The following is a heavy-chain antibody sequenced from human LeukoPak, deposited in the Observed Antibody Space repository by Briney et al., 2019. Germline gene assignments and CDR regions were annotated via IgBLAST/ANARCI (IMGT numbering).Heavy chain of an antibody. V-gene: IGHV4-61*08. J-gene: IGHJ3*02. CDR1: GGSVSSGDYY. CDR2: IYYSGST. CDR3: AGGFQSSGYGFDI. D-gene: IGHD6-19*01. Sequence: SETLSLTCTVSGGSVSSGDYYWSWIRQPPGKGLEWIGYIYYSGSTNYNPSLKSRVTISLDTSKNQFSLKLSSVTAADTAVYYCAGGFQSSGYGFDIWGQGTMVTVSS.